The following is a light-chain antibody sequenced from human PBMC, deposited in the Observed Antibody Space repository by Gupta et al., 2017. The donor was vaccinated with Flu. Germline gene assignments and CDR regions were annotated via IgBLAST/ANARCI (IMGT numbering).Light chain of an antibody. CDR1: HSLSYGSDDKNY. CDR2: WAS. CDR3: QQDNRSPFT. Sequence: DIVVTQSPHSLLVSLGETAAINCQSTHSLSYGSDDKNYLAWYQRKGGQPPRLLISWASTRESGVPDRFSGSGSGTDFTLTISSLQAEDVAVYYCQQDNRSPFTFGHGTKVDI. V-gene: IGKV4-1*01. J-gene: IGKJ3*01.